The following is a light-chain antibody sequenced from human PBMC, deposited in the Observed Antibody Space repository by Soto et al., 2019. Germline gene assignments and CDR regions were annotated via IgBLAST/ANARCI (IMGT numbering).Light chain of an antibody. V-gene: IGLV2-14*01. CDR3: SSYTSSSTPFYV. Sequence: QSVLTQPASVSGSPGQSITISCTGTSSDVVGYNYVSWYQQHPGKAPKLMIYDVSHRPSGVSDRFSGSKSGNTASLTISGLQAEDEADYYCSSYTSSSTPFYVFGTGTKVTVL. CDR1: SSDVVGYNY. CDR2: DVS. J-gene: IGLJ1*01.